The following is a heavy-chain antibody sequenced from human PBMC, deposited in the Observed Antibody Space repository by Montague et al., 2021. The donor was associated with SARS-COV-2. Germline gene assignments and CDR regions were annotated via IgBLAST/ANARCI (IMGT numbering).Heavy chain of an antibody. CDR2: VCHSERT. D-gene: IGHD1-26*01. V-gene: IGHV4-34*01. CDR1: VGSVGGDY. CDR3: ARRGSGRSELAY. Sequence: SETLSLTCAVDVGSVGGDYWSRMGEHPAEGQEWIREVCHSERTKYNPSLKSRVSMSVDKSWNQFSLRLTSVTAADTAIYYCARRGSGRSELAYWGQGTLVTVSS. J-gene: IGHJ4*02.